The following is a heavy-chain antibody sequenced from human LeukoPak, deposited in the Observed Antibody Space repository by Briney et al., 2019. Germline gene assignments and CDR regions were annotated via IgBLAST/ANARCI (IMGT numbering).Heavy chain of an antibody. CDR2: TIPIFGTA. J-gene: IGHJ5*02. CDR3: ARDAEAAAEVRWFDP. V-gene: IGHV1-69*13. D-gene: IGHD6-13*01. CDR1: GGTFSSYA. Sequence: ATVKVSCKASGGTFSSYAISWVRQAPGQGLEWMGGTIPIFGTANYAQKFQGRVTITADESTSTAYMELSSLRSEDTAVYYCARDAEAAAEVRWFDPWGQGTLVTVSS.